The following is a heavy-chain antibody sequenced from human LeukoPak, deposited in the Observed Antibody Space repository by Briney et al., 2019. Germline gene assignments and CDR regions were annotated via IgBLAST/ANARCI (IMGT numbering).Heavy chain of an antibody. CDR1: GGSISSSSYY. CDR2: IYYSGST. D-gene: IGHD3-16*02. CDR3: ARLPNDYDYVWGSYRYTSYYMDV. J-gene: IGHJ6*03. V-gene: IGHV4-39*01. Sequence: SETLPLTCTVSGGSISSSSYYWGWIRQPPGKGLEWIGSIYYSGSTYYNPSLKSRVTISVDTSKNQFPLKLSSVTAADTAVYYGARLPNDYDYVWGSYRYTSYYMDVWGKGTTVTVSS.